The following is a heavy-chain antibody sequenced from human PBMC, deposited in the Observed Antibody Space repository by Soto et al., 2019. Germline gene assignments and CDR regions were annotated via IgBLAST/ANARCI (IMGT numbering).Heavy chain of an antibody. CDR1: GGSISSTNW. Sequence: SETLSLTCAVSGGSISSTNWWSWVRQPPGKGLEWIGEVYHNGSTTYNPSLKSRVIISVDKSKNQFSLNLSSVTAADTALYFCARGRYYYGSGNWFDPWGQGTLVT. CDR2: VYHNGST. V-gene: IGHV4-4*02. J-gene: IGHJ5*02. CDR3: ARGRYYYGSGNWFDP. D-gene: IGHD3-10*01.